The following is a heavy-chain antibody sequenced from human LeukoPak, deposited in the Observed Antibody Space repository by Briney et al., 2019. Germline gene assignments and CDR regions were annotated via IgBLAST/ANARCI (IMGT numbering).Heavy chain of an antibody. CDR2: MNRNSGDT. V-gene: IGHV1-8*01. Sequence: ASVTVSRKATGYTFTSYEIHWLRQPTSQGLEWMGWMNRNSGDTGYAQKFQGRVTMTRNTSINTAYMELSSLRSEDTAVYYCARDILTGPTNWFDPWGQGTLVTVSS. D-gene: IGHD3-9*01. CDR1: GYTFTSYE. CDR3: ARDILTGPTNWFDP. J-gene: IGHJ5*02.